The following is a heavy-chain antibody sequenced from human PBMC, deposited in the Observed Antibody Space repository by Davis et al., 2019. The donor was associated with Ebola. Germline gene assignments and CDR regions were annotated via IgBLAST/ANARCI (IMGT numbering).Heavy chain of an antibody. CDR2: IYYSGST. D-gene: IGHD3-3*01. Sequence: MPSETLSLTCTVSGGSISSGDYYWSWIRQPPGKGLEWIGYIYYSGSTYYSPSLKSRVSISLDTSKNQFSLKLNSVTAADTAVYYCARVVDFWSGCQVDYWGQGTLVTVSS. CDR1: GGSISSGDYY. CDR3: ARVVDFWSGCQVDY. V-gene: IGHV4-30-4*01. J-gene: IGHJ4*02.